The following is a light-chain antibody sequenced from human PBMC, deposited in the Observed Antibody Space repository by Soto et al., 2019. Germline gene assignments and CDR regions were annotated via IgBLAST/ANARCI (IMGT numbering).Light chain of an antibody. CDR1: QTVANAY. CDR3: QHSGISVPIT. V-gene: IGKV3-20*01. CDR2: GAS. J-gene: IGKJ3*01. Sequence: EVVFTKSPGTLSLSPGERATLSCRVSQTVANAYLAWYQQIPGQDPRLLIHGASSRAIDIPVRFSGGGSGTDYTLTINRLEPEDFAVYYCQHSGISVPITFGPGTKVEIK.